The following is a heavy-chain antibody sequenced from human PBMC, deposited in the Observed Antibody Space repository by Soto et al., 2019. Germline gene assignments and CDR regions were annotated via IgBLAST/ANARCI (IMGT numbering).Heavy chain of an antibody. CDR3: ARSPTYYYDSSGYYFFDY. Sequence: PSETLSLTCTVSGGSISSYYWRWIRQPPGKGLEWIGYIYYSGSTNYNPSLKSRVTISVDTSKNQFSLKLSSVTAADTAVYYCARSPTYYYDSSGYYFFDYWGQGTLVTVSS. CDR2: IYYSGST. CDR1: GGSISSYY. D-gene: IGHD3-22*01. V-gene: IGHV4-59*01. J-gene: IGHJ4*02.